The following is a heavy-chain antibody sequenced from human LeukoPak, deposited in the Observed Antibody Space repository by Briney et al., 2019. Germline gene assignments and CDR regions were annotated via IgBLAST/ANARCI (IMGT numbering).Heavy chain of an antibody. D-gene: IGHD6-19*01. V-gene: IGHV4-59*08. J-gene: IGHJ4*02. CDR1: GDSVIGVY. CDR2: VYYSGDT. Sequence: PSETLSLTCTVSGDSVIGVYWSWIRQPPGKGLEWIGYVYYSGDTNYNPSLKSRVTMSLDTSKNQVSLRLSSVTAADTAVYYCARQTIAVAPFDYWGQGTLVTVSS. CDR3: ARQTIAVAPFDY.